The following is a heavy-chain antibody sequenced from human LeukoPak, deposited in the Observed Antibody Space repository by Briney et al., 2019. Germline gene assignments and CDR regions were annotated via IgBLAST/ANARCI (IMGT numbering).Heavy chain of an antibody. CDR2: IWYDGSNK. V-gene: IGHV3-33*01. Sequence: PGRSLRLSCAASGFTFSSYGMHWVRQAPGKGLEWVAVIWYDGSNKCYADSVKGRFTISRDNSKNTLYLQMNSLRAEDTAVYYCAREYDSSDRGFDYWGQGTLVTVSS. J-gene: IGHJ4*02. CDR1: GFTFSSYG. D-gene: IGHD3-22*01. CDR3: AREYDSSDRGFDY.